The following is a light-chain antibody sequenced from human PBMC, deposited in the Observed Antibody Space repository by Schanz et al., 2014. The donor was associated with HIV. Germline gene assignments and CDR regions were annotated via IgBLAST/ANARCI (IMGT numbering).Light chain of an antibody. Sequence: QSVLTQPPSASGPPGQRVTISCSGSSSNIGSNYVYWYQQLPGTAPKLLIYRNNQRPSGVPDRFSGSKSGTSASLAISGLRSEDEADYYCISYTSDTVLFGGGTKLTVL. CDR2: RNN. CDR3: ISYTSDTVL. CDR1: SSNIGSNY. J-gene: IGLJ2*01. V-gene: IGLV1-47*01.